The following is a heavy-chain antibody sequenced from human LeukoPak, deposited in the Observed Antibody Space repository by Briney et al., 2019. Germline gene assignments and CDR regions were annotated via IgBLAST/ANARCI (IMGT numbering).Heavy chain of an antibody. V-gene: IGHV3-21*01. J-gene: IGHJ4*02. D-gene: IGHD6-6*01. CDR2: ISSSSSYI. CDR3: ASQLDFTSFDY. Sequence: GGPLRLPCAASGFTFSSYSMNWVRQAPGKGLEWVSSISSSSSYIYYADSVKGRFTISRDNAKNSLYLQMNSLRAEDTAVYYCASQLDFTSFDYWGQGTLVTVSS. CDR1: GFTFSSYS.